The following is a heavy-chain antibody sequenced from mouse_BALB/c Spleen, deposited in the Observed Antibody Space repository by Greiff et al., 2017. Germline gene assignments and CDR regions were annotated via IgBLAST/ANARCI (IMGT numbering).Heavy chain of an antibody. D-gene: IGHD2-14*01. Sequence: QVQLQQSAAELARPGASVKMSCKASGYTFTSYTMHWVKQRPGQGLEWIGYINPSSGYTEYNQKFKDKTTLTADKSSSTAYMQLSSLTSEDSAVYYCAIWGRYGYWGQGTTLTVSS. CDR3: AIWGRYGY. J-gene: IGHJ2*01. CDR2: INPSSGYT. V-gene: IGHV1-4*02. CDR1: GYTFTSYT.